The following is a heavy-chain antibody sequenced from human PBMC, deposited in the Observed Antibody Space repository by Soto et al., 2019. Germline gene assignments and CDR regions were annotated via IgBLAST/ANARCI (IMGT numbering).Heavy chain of an antibody. Sequence: QVQLQEAGPGLVKPSETLSLTCTVSGCSMSSYFWSWIRQPPGKGLEWIAYIYYSVSTNYHPSLKSRVTISVDTSKNQFSLKVNSVTAADKAVYYCARDRYGGTSDYLGQGTMVTFSS. CDR1: GCSMSSYF. D-gene: IGHD2-15*01. V-gene: IGHV4-59*01. J-gene: IGHJ4*02. CDR2: IYYSVST. CDR3: ARDRYGGTSDY.